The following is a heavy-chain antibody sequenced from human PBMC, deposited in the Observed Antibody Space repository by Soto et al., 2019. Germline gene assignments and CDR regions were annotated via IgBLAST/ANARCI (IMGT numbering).Heavy chain of an antibody. CDR2: MNPNSGNT. CDR1: GYTFTSYD. Sequence: QVQLVQSGAAVKKPGASVKVSCKASGYTFTSYDINWVRQATGQGLEWMGWMNPNSGNTGYAQKFQGRVTMTRHTSTSTAYMELSSLRSEDTAGYYCATADDYGDSGDYWAQGTLVTVSS. J-gene: IGHJ4*02. CDR3: ATADDYGDSGDY. V-gene: IGHV1-8*01. D-gene: IGHD4-17*01.